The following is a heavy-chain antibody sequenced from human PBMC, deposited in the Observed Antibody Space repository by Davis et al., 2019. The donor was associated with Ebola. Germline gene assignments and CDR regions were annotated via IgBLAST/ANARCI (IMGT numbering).Heavy chain of an antibody. V-gene: IGHV1-2*06. CDR1: GYIFTGYY. D-gene: IGHD2-2*01. J-gene: IGHJ4*02. CDR2: INPNSGGT. Sequence: AASVKVSCKASGYIFTGYYIHWVRQAPGQGLEWMGRINPNSGGTNYAQKFQGRVTMTRDTSINTAYMELHSLRSEDTAVYYCARAVRYSVVVSRSSRKYYFDYWGQGTLVTVSS. CDR3: ARAVRYSVVVSRSSRKYYFDY.